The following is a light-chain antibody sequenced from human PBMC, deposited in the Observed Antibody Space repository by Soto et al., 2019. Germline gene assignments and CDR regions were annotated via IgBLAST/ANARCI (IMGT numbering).Light chain of an antibody. CDR2: DAS. J-gene: IGKJ4*01. CDR3: QQRSNWPSVT. Sequence: ESVLTQSPATLSLSPGDRATLSCRASQSITNSLAWYRHQPGQPPRLLIYDASKRATGIPARFIGSGSGTHFTLTISSLEPEDFGLYCYQQRSNWPSVTFGGGTKVEIK. CDR1: QSITNS. V-gene: IGKV3-11*01.